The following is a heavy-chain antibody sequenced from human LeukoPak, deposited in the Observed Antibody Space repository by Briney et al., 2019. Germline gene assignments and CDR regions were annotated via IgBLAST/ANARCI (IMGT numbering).Heavy chain of an antibody. CDR1: GFTFSSYG. V-gene: IGHV3-30*02. Sequence: GGSLRLSCAASGFTFSSYGMHWVRQAPGKGLEWAAFIQYDGSDKYYADSVKGRFTISRDNSKNTLYLQMNSLRAEDTAVYYCRDPFDYWGQGTLVTVSS. J-gene: IGHJ4*02. CDR3: RDPFDY. CDR2: IQYDGSDK.